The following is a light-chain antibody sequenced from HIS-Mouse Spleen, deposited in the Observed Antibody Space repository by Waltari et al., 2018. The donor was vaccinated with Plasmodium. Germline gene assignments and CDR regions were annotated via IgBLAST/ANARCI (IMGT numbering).Light chain of an antibody. Sequence: VLTPPPAPLSVSSGERATLACRASTSVSSNLAWYQRKPGQAPKLLIYGASTRATGIPARFSGSGSGTEFTLTISSLQSEDFAVYYCQQYNSWSFTFGPGTKVDIK. V-gene: IGKV3-15*01. CDR1: TSVSSN. CDR3: QQYNSWSFT. CDR2: GAS. J-gene: IGKJ3*01.